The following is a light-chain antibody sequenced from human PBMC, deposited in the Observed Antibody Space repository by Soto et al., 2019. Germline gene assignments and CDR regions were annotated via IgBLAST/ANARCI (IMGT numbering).Light chain of an antibody. Sequence: QSALTQPASVSGSPGQSITISCTGTSYDVGGYNYVSWYQQHPGKAPKLMIYEVSNRPSGVSNRFSGSKSGNTASLTISGLQAEDEADYYCSSYTSSSTRVVFGGGTKLTVL. V-gene: IGLV2-14*01. CDR2: EVS. CDR1: SYDVGGYNY. J-gene: IGLJ2*01. CDR3: SSYTSSSTRVV.